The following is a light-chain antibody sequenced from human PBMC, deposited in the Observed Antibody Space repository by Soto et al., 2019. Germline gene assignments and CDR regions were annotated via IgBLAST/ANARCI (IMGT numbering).Light chain of an antibody. Sequence: DIRMTQSPPSLSASVGDKITITCRANQGINNFLAWYHQKPGEVPKLLMYDASTLQSGASSRFSGSGSGTVFTLTINSLQPEDVGSYYCQRYDSVPRRFGQGTKVEVK. J-gene: IGKJ1*01. CDR3: QRYDSVPRR. V-gene: IGKV1-27*01. CDR2: DAS. CDR1: QGINNF.